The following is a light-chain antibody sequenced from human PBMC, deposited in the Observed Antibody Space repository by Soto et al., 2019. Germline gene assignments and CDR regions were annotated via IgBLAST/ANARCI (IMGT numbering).Light chain of an antibody. CDR3: AAWDDSLNGFV. J-gene: IGLJ1*01. Sequence: QFVLTQPPSVSEAPRQRVTISCSGSSSNIGNNAVNWYQQLPGKAPKLLIYYDDLLPSGVSDRFSGYKSGTSASLAISGLQSEYEADYYCAAWDDSLNGFVFGTGTKLTVL. CDR2: YDD. CDR1: SSNIGNNA. V-gene: IGLV1-36*01.